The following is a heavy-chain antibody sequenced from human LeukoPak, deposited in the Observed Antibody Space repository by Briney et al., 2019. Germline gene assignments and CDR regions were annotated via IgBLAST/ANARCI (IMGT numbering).Heavy chain of an antibody. CDR1: GFTFDDYA. J-gene: IGHJ6*03. CDR2: ISWNSGSI. V-gene: IGHV3-9*01. Sequence: PGGSLRLSCAASGFTFDDYAMHWVRQAPGKGLEWVSGISWNSGSIGYADSVKGRFTISRDNAKNSLYLQMNSQRAEDTALYYCAKEGPTYLQLWSSPDYYYYMDVWGKGTTVTVSS. D-gene: IGHD5-18*01. CDR3: AKEGPTYLQLWSSPDYYYYMDV.